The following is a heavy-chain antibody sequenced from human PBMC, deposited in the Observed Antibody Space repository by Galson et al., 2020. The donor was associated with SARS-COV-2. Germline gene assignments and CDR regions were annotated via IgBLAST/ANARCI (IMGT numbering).Heavy chain of an antibody. V-gene: IGHV3-33*01. CDR2: IWYDGSNK. J-gene: IGHJ4*02. D-gene: IGHD3-10*01. Sequence: GESLKISCAASGFTFSSYGMHWVRQAPGKGLEWVAVIWYDGSNKYYADSVKGRFTISRDNSKNTLYLQMNSLRAEDTAVYYCARDPLVRGVIAGFDYWGQGTLVTVSS. CDR1: GFTFSSYG. CDR3: ARDPLVRGVIAGFDY.